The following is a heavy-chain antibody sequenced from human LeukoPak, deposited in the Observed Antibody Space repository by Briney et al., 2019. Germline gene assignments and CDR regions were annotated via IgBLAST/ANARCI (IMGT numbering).Heavy chain of an antibody. Sequence: GGSLRLSCAASGFTFSSYSMNWVRQAPGKGLEWVSYIISGSITIYYADSVKGRFTISRDNAKNSLYLQMNSLRDEDTAVYYCARDSHFQTSSGYSFDYWGQGTLVTVSS. CDR2: IISGSITI. CDR3: ARDSHFQTSSGYSFDY. D-gene: IGHD3-22*01. J-gene: IGHJ4*02. CDR1: GFTFSSYS. V-gene: IGHV3-48*02.